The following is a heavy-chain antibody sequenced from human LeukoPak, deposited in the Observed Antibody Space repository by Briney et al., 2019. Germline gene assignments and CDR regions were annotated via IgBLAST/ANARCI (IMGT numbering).Heavy chain of an antibody. J-gene: IGHJ4*02. V-gene: IGHV4-34*01. CDR2: INHSGST. CDR1: GGSFSGYY. CDR3: ARGDFQATDF. D-gene: IGHD3/OR15-3a*01. Sequence: PSETLSLTCAVYGGSFSGYYWSWIRQPSGKGLEWIGEINHSGSTNYYPSLKSRVAMSVDTSKNQFSLKLTSVTAADTAVYYCARGDFQATDFWGQGTLVTVSS.